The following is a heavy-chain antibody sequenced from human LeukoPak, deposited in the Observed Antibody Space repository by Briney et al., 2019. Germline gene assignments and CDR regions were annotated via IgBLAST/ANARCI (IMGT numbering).Heavy chain of an antibody. CDR2: ISSSSSYI. CDR3: ARDYGGNSVYYYYMDI. D-gene: IGHD4-23*01. CDR1: ALTFSSYS. J-gene: IGHJ6*03. V-gene: IGHV3-21*01. Sequence: GGSLRLYCAAYALTFSSYSMNWVRQAPGKGLQWVSSISSSSSYIYYADSVKGRFTISRDNAKNSLYLQMNILRAEDTAVYYCARDYGGNSVYYYYMDIWGKGTTVTVSS.